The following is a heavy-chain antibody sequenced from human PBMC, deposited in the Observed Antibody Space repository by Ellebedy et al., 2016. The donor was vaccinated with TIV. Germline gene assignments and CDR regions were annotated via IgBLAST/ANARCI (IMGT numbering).Heavy chain of an antibody. V-gene: IGHV1-69*04. CDR3: FRGVTLPSDFPPMDV. Sequence: ASVKVSCKASGGTFSSYAISWVRQAPGQGLEWMGRIIPILGIANYAQKFQGRVTITADKSTSTAYMELSSLRSEDTAVYYCFRGVTLPSDFPPMDVWGQGTTVTVSS. CDR1: GGTFSSYA. J-gene: IGHJ6*02. CDR2: IIPILGIA. D-gene: IGHD3-10*01.